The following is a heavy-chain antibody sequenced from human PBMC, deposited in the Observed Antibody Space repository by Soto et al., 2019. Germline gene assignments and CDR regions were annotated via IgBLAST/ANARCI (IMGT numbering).Heavy chain of an antibody. V-gene: IGHV4-34*01. CDR3: ARGPSGGSGSYNWFDP. CDR2: INHSGST. J-gene: IGHJ5*02. Sequence: SETLSLTCAVYGESFSGNYWTWIRQPPGKGLEWIGEINHSGSTNYNPSLKSRVTISVDTSKNQFSLKLSSVTAADTAVYYCARGPSGGSGSYNWFDPSGQGTLATVS. D-gene: IGHD3-10*01. CDR1: GESFSGNY.